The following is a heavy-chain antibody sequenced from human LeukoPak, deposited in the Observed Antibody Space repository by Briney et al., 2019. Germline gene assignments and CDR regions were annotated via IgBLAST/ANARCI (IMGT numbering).Heavy chain of an antibody. CDR3: ARFITGPYYFDY. J-gene: IGHJ4*02. V-gene: IGHV3-21*01. CDR1: GFTFSSYN. D-gene: IGHD3-22*01. Sequence: TGGSLRLSCAASGFTFSSYNMKWVRQAPGKGLEWVSSISSSSTYIDYADSMKGRFTISRDNAKNSLYLQMNSLRAEDTAVYYCARFITGPYYFDYWGQGTLVTVSS. CDR2: ISSSSTYI.